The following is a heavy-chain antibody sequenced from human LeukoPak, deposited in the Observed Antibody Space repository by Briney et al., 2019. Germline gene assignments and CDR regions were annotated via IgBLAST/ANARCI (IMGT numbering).Heavy chain of an antibody. CDR2: ISGDGDNT. CDR1: GFTLDDYA. V-gene: IGHV3-43*02. J-gene: IGHJ5*02. CDR3: AKGVRSGTYYNCFDP. D-gene: IGHD1-26*01. Sequence: GGYLRLSCVASGFTLDDYALHWVRQAPGKGLEWISLISGDGDNTYYADSVKGRFTISRDNSKHSLYLQMSSLRAEDTALYYCAKGVRSGTYYNCFDPWGQGTLVTVSS.